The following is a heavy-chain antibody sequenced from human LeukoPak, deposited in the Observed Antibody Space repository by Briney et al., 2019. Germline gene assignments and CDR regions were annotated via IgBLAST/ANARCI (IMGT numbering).Heavy chain of an antibody. Sequence: SETLSLTCAVYGVSFSGYYWSWIRQPPGKGLEWIGEINHSGSTNYNPSLKSRVTISVDTSKNQFSLKLSSVTAADTAVYYCARGAAAGYTWRVAAAFDIWGQGTMVTVSS. CDR1: GVSFSGYY. CDR3: ARGAAAGYTWRVAAAFDI. V-gene: IGHV4-34*01. CDR2: INHSGST. J-gene: IGHJ3*02. D-gene: IGHD6-13*01.